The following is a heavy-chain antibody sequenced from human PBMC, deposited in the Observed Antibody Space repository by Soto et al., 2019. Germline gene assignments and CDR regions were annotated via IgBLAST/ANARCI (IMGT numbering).Heavy chain of an antibody. D-gene: IGHD3-9*01. V-gene: IGHV3-30-3*01. J-gene: IGHJ6*02. CDR2: ISYDGSNK. CDR3: ARGPVLRYFDWLLRYYYGMDV. CDR1: GFTFSSYA. Sequence: PGGSLRLSCAASGFTFSSYAMHWVRQAPGKGLEWVAVISYDGSNKYYADSVKGRLTISRDNSKNTLYLQMNSLRAEDTAVYYCARGPVLRYFDWLLRYYYGMDVWGQGTTVTVSS.